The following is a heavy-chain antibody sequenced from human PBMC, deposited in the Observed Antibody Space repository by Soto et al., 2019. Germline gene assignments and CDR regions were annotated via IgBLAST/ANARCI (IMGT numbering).Heavy chain of an antibody. D-gene: IGHD3-22*01. Sequence: SETLSLTCTVSGGSISSSSYYWGWIRQPPGKGLEWIGSIYYSGSTYYNPSLKSRVTISVDTSKNQFSLKLSSVTAADTAVYYCASWALYYYDSSGYSEGMDVWGQGTTDTVSS. CDR3: ASWALYYYDSSGYSEGMDV. CDR1: GGSISSSSYY. CDR2: IYYSGST. V-gene: IGHV4-39*01. J-gene: IGHJ6*02.